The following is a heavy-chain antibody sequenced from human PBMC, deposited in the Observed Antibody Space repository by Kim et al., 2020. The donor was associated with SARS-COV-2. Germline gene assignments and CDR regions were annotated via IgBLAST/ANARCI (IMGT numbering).Heavy chain of an antibody. V-gene: IGHV1-69*06. CDR3: ARDYDSSRHYDY. Sequence: SVKVSCKASGGTFSSYAISWVRQAPGQGLEWMGGIIPIFGTANYAQKFQGRVTITADKSTSTAYMELSSLRSEDTAVYYCARDYDSSRHYDYWGQGTLVTVSS. J-gene: IGHJ4*02. D-gene: IGHD3-22*01. CDR2: IIPIFGTA. CDR1: GGTFSSYA.